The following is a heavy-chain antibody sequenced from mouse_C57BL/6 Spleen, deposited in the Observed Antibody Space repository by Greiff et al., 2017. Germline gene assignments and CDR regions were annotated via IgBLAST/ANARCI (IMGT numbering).Heavy chain of an antibody. CDR3: ARFITTVDRTYKMDY. CDR1: GYTFTSYW. CDR2: IYPGSGST. D-gene: IGHD1-1*01. Sequence: QVQLQQPGAELVKPGASVKMSCKASGYTFTSYWITWVKQRPGQGLEWIGDIYPGSGSTNYNEKFKSKATLTVDTSSSTAYMQLSRLTSEDSAVYYCARFITTVDRTYKMDYWGQGTSVTVSS. V-gene: IGHV1-55*01. J-gene: IGHJ4*01.